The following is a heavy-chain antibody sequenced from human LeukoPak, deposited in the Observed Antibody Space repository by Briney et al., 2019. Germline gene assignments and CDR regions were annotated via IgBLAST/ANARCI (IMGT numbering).Heavy chain of an antibody. D-gene: IGHD6-6*01. Sequence: ASVKVSCKASGYTFTSYGISWVRQAPGQGLEWMGWISAYNGNTNYAQKFQGRVTITRNTSISTAYMELSSLRSEDTAVYYCARETYSSSYNDYWGQGTLVTVSS. J-gene: IGHJ4*02. CDR2: ISAYNGNT. CDR1: GYTFTSYG. V-gene: IGHV1-18*01. CDR3: ARETYSSSYNDY.